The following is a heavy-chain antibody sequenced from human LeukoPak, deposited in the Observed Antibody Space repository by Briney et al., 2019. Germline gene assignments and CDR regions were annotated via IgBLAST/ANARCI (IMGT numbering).Heavy chain of an antibody. V-gene: IGHV3-74*01. D-gene: IGHD6-19*01. CDR1: GFTLSRYR. CDR2: INSDGSST. J-gene: IGHJ6*03. Sequence: QTGGSLRLSCAASGFTLSRYRMHWVRHAPGKGLVWVSRINSDGSSTSYADSVKGRFTISRDNAKNTLYLQMNSLRAEDTAVYYCARDGSSGWYIYMDVWGKGTTVTVSS. CDR3: ARDGSSGWYIYMDV.